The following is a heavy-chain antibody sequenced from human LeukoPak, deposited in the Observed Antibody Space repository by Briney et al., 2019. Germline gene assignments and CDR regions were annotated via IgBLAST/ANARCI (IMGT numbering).Heavy chain of an antibody. J-gene: IGHJ3*02. CDR3: ARAMVRGAYDAFDI. Sequence: GGSLRLSCAASGFTFSSCWMSWVRQAPGKGLEWVANIKQDGSEKYYVDSVKGRFTISRDNAKNSLYLQMNSLRAEDTAVYYCARAMVRGAYDAFDIWGQGTMVTVSS. CDR1: GFTFSSCW. CDR2: IKQDGSEK. D-gene: IGHD3-10*01. V-gene: IGHV3-7*01.